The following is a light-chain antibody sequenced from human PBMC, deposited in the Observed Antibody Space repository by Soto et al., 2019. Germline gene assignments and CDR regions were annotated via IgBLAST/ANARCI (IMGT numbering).Light chain of an antibody. CDR3: QQYNNWPPRIT. V-gene: IGKV3-15*01. Sequence: EIVMTQSPATLSVSPGERATLSCRASQSLSSNLAWYQQKPGQAPRLLIYGASTRATDIPARFSGSGSGTEFTLTISSLQSEDFAVYYCQQYNNWPPRITFGQGTRLEIK. J-gene: IGKJ5*01. CDR1: QSLSSN. CDR2: GAS.